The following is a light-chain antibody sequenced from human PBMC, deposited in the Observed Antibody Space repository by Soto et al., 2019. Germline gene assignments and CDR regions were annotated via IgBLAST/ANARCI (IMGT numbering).Light chain of an antibody. CDR3: QQYASSPLT. CDR1: QSVSSSY. CDR2: DAS. V-gene: IGKV3-20*01. J-gene: IGKJ4*01. Sequence: EIELTQSPGTLSLSPGERATLSCRASQSVSSSYLAWYQQKPGQAPRLLIYDASSRATGIPDRFSGSGSGKDFPLTISRLQPEDFAVYYCQQYASSPLTFGGGTKVELK.